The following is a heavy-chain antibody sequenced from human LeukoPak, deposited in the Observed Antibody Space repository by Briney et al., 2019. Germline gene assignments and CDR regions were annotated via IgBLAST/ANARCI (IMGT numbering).Heavy chain of an antibody. D-gene: IGHD6-13*01. CDR3: AKRAHSSSWYAAFDY. CDR2: ISGSGGYS. CDR1: GFTFSDYS. Sequence: GGSLRLSCAASGFTFSDYSMTWVRQAPGKGLEWVSAISGSGGYSYYAASVKGRFTISRDNSKNTLYLQLNSLRAEDTAIYHCAKRAHSSSWYAAFDYWGQGTLVTVSS. V-gene: IGHV3-23*01. J-gene: IGHJ4*02.